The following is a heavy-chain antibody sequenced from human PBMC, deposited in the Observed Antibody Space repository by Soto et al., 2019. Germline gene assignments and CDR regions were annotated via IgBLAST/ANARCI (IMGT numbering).Heavy chain of an antibody. J-gene: IGHJ6*02. CDR3: ARDCSGGSCYPGMDV. CDR2: ISTSGYI. V-gene: IGHV3-21*01. Sequence: PXRSLRRSILACGFNVNSYTINSVRQAPGNRLEWLSSISTSGYIFSTASVRGRFTISRANAKNSVYLQINSLRAEDRAVYFCARDCSGGSCYPGMDVWGQGTTVTVS. CDR1: GFNVNSYT. D-gene: IGHD2-15*01.